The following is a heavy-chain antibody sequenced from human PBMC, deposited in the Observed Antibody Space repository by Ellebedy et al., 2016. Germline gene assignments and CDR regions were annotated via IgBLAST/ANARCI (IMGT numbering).Heavy chain of an antibody. CDR1: GFTFTSSA. D-gene: IGHD2-15*01. J-gene: IGHJ4*02. CDR2: IVVGSGNT. Sequence: ASVKVSCKASGFTFTSSAMQWVRQARGQRLEWIGWIVVGSGNTNYAQKFQERVTIIRDMSTSTAYMELSSLRSEDTAVYYCAADLCSGGSCPLDYWGQGTLVTVSS. CDR3: AADLCSGGSCPLDY. V-gene: IGHV1-58*02.